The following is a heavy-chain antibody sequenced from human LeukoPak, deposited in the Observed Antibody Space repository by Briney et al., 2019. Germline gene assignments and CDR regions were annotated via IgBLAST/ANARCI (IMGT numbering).Heavy chain of an antibody. CDR3: VGGYFFDY. D-gene: IGHD3-10*01. Sequence: GGSLRLSCAASGFTFSDCAMSWVRQAPGKGLEWVSGISNSGGTTYYADSVKGRFTISRDNSKNTLYLQMNSLRAEDTAIYYCVGGYFFDYWGQGILVTVSS. J-gene: IGHJ4*02. V-gene: IGHV3-23*01. CDR1: GFTFSDCA. CDR2: ISNSGGTT.